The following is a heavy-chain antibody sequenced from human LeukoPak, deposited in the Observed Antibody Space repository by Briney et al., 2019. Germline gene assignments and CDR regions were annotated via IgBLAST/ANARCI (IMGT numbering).Heavy chain of an antibody. CDR1: GFTFSSYW. V-gene: IGHV3-74*01. D-gene: IGHD3-3*01. CDR2: ISSDGSST. J-gene: IGHJ4*02. CDR3: ARDRQEYYDFWSGPGY. Sequence: GGSLRLSCAASGFTFSSYWMHWVRQAPGKGLVWVSRISSDGSSTSYADSAKGRFTISRDNAKNTLYLQMNSLRAEGTAVYYCARDRQEYYDFWSGPGYWGQGTLVTVSS.